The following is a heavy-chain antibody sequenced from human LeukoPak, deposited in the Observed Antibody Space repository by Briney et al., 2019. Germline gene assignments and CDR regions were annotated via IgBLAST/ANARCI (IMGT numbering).Heavy chain of an antibody. CDR1: GFTFSSYS. CDR3: ARGGGWYRDY. J-gene: IGHJ4*02. CDR2: ISSSSSTI. D-gene: IGHD6-19*01. Sequence: LTGGSLRLSCAASGFTFSSYSMNWVRQAPGKGLEWVSYISSSSSTIYYADSVKGRFTISRDNAKNSLYLQMNSLRAEDTAVYYCARGGGWYRDYWGQGTLVTVSS. V-gene: IGHV3-48*01.